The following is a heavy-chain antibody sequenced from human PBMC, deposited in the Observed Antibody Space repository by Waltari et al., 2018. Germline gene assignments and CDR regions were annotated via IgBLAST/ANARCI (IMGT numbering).Heavy chain of an antibody. V-gene: IGHV3-7*03. CDR3: ATGRGAGF. J-gene: IGHJ4*02. D-gene: IGHD1-1*01. CDR1: GLSINSLW. Sequence: EVQLVASGGGLVQPGGSLRLSCAATGLSINSLWMTWVRQVPGKGLEWVANIKQYGSEKYYVDSVKGRFTISRDNAKNSLFLQMDSLRAEDTALYYCATGRGAGFWGQGTPVTVSS. CDR2: IKQYGSEK.